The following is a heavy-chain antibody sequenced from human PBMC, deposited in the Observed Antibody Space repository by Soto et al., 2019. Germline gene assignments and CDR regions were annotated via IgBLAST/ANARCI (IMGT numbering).Heavy chain of an antibody. Sequence: SETLSLTCTVSGGSISSYYWSWIRQPPGKRLEWIGYIYYSGSTNYNPSLKSRVTISVDTSKNQFSLKLSSVTAADTAVYYCARALLYYYMDVWGKGTTVTVSS. CDR1: GGSISSYY. CDR3: ARALLYYYMDV. V-gene: IGHV4-59*01. CDR2: IYYSGST. J-gene: IGHJ6*03.